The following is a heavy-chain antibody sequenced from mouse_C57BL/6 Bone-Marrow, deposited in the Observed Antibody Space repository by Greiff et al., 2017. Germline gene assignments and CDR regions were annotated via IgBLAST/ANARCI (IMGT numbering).Heavy chain of an antibody. Sequence: EVKLVESGEGLVKPGGSLKLSCAASGFTFSSYAMSWVRQTPEKRLEWVAYFSSGGDFIYYAATVKGRFTISRDNARNTLYLQMSSLKSEDTAMYYCTRGKIYYYGSKGAMDYWGQGTSVTVTS. J-gene: IGHJ4*01. CDR2: FSSGGDFI. CDR1: GFTFSSYA. V-gene: IGHV5-9-1*02. CDR3: TRGKIYYYGSKGAMDY. D-gene: IGHD1-1*01.